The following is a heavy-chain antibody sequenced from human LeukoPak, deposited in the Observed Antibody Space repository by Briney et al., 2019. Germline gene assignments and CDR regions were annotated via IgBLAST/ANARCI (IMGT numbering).Heavy chain of an antibody. Sequence: GGSLRLSCAASGFTFSNYAMYWVRQAPGKGLEYVSAISSNGGSTDYANSVKGRFTISRDNSKNRLFLQMGSLRAEDMAVYYCARGGYYDSSGSFEYWGQGTLVTVSS. D-gene: IGHD3-22*01. CDR1: GFTFSNYA. J-gene: IGHJ4*02. V-gene: IGHV3-64*01. CDR3: ARGGYYDSSGSFEY. CDR2: ISSNGGST.